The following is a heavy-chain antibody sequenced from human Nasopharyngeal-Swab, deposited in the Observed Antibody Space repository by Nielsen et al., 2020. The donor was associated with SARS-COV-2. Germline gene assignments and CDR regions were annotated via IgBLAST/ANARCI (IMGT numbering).Heavy chain of an antibody. CDR3: ARGHCSSTSCYPRPFDY. J-gene: IGHJ4*02. V-gene: IGHV4-59*12. D-gene: IGHD2-2*01. Sequence: WIRQPPGKGLEWIGYIYYSGSTNYNPSPKSRVTISVDTSKNQFSLKLSSVTAADTAVYYCARGHCSSTSCYPRPFDYWGQGTLVTVSS. CDR2: IYYSGST.